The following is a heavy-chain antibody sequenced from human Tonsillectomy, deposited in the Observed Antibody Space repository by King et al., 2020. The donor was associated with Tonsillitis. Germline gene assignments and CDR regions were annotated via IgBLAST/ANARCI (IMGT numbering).Heavy chain of an antibody. J-gene: IGHJ3*02. Sequence: QLQESGSGLVKPSQTLSLTCAVSGASISNDGFSWRWIRQPPGKGLEWIGYIYYGDNTDYNPSLKSRVSISMDRSKNQFSLKLSSVTAADTAVYYCAKSSAEGYDAFDIWGQGTMVTVSS. CDR3: AKSSAEGYDAFDI. D-gene: IGHD3-22*01. CDR2: IYYGDNT. CDR1: GASISNDGFS. V-gene: IGHV4-30-2*01.